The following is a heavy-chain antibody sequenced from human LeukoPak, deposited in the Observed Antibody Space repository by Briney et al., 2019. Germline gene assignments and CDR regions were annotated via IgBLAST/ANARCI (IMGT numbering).Heavy chain of an antibody. CDR3: ARDAFMVRGVIGY. CDR1: GFTFSSYG. V-gene: IGHV3-33*01. CDR2: IWYDGSNK. J-gene: IGHJ4*02. Sequence: GRSLRLSCAASGFTFSSYGMHWVRQAPGKGLEWVAVIWYDGSNKYYADSVKGRFTISRDNSKNTLYLQMNSLRAEDTAVYYCARDAFMVRGVIGYWGQGTLVTVSS. D-gene: IGHD3-10*01.